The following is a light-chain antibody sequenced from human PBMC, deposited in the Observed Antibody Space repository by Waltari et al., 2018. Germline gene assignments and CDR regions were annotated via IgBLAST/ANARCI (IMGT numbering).Light chain of an antibody. J-gene: IGLJ3*02. Sequence: QSALTQPASVSGSPGPSLTISCTGTSSDVRGYAPPPWYQQHTGKAPKLLIYEVSNRPAGVSSRFSGSKSANTASLTISGLQAEDEADYYCSSYTSSSSWVFGGGTKLTVL. CDR3: SSYTSSSSWV. CDR1: SSDVRGYAP. V-gene: IGLV2-14*01. CDR2: EVS.